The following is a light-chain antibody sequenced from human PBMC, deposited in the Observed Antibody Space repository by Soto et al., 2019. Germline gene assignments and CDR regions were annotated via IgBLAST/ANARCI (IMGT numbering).Light chain of an antibody. V-gene: IGLV2-14*01. J-gene: IGLJ1*01. CDR3: SSYTSSSTYV. Sequence: QSVLTQPASVSGSPGQSITISCTGTSSDVGGYNSVSWYQQHPGKAPKLMIYNVSNRPSGASNRFSGSKSGNTASLTISGLQAEDEADYYCSSYTSSSTYVFGTGTKVTVL. CDR2: NVS. CDR1: SSDVGGYNS.